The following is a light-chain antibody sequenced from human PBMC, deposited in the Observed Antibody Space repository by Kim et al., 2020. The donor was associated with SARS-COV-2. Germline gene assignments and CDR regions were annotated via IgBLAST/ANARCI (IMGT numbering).Light chain of an antibody. Sequence: APVGDRVTIPGRASQSISNYLAWFQQKPGKAPKSLIHAASSWQRGFQLEFGGIGSGTAFTLTINGLQPEDLPTYYCQHYITYPRTFVGGTKGYIK. J-gene: IGKJ4*01. V-gene: IGKV1-16*02. CDR1: QSISNY. CDR2: AAS. CDR3: QHYITYPRT.